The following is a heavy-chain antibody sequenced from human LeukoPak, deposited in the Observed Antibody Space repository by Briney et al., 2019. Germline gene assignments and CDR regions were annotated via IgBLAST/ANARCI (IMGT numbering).Heavy chain of an antibody. CDR2: IKQDGSEK. V-gene: IGHV3-7*01. CDR3: ARDAFSRISVFGVVSDAFDI. Sequence: GGSLRLSCAASGFTFSSYWMSWVRQAPGKGPEWVANIKQDGSEKYHVDSVKGRFTISRDNAKNSLYLQMNSLRAEDTAVYYCARDAFSRISVFGVVSDAFDIWGQGTMVTVSS. CDR1: GFTFSSYW. J-gene: IGHJ3*02. D-gene: IGHD3-3*01.